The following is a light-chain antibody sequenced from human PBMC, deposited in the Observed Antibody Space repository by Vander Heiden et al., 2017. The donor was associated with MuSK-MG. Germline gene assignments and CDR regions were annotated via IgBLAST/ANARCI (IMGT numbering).Light chain of an antibody. V-gene: IGKV4-1*01. CDR3: QQEDSMPYT. J-gene: IGKJ2*01. Sequence: DIVMTQSPDSLAVSLGERATLNCTSSQTILDRSNNKNSLAWFRQDPGQPPRLLIYWASTRGAGVPDRISGSGSGTGFTLTIDSLQGEDVAVYYCQQEDSMPYTFGRGTKMXIK. CDR2: WAS. CDR1: QTILDRSNNKNS.